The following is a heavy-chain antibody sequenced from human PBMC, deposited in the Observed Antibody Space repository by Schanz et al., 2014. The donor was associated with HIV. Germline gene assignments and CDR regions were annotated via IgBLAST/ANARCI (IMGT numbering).Heavy chain of an antibody. CDR3: AREDGWFGDIYYFGLDV. CDR2: IDSSSSYK. CDR1: GLISSKSV. Sequence: EVQLVESGGGLVQPGRSLRLSCAASGLISSKSVIHWVRQAPGKGLEWVSSIDSSSSYKYYADSVKGRFTISRDNAKNSLYLQMNTLRAEDTAVYYCAREDGWFGDIYYFGLDVWGRGTTVTVSS. J-gene: IGHJ6*02. D-gene: IGHD3-10*01. V-gene: IGHV3-21*01.